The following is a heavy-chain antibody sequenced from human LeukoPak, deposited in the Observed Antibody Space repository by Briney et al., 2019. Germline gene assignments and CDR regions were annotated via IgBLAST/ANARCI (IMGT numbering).Heavy chain of an antibody. CDR3: ARDLVRGVIDY. CDR2: IWYDGSNK. CDR1: GFTFSSYG. V-gene: IGHV3-33*01. D-gene: IGHD3-10*01. J-gene: IGHJ4*02. Sequence: GGSLRLSCAASGFTFSSYGMHRVRQAPGKGLEWVAVIWYDGSNKYYANSVKGRFTISRDNSKNTLYLQMNSLRAEDTAVYYCARDLVRGVIDYWGQGTLVTVSS.